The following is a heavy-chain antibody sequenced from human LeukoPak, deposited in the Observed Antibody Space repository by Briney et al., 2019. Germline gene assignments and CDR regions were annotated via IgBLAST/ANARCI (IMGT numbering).Heavy chain of an antibody. V-gene: IGHV7-4-1*02. CDR2: ISTNTGNP. CDR3: AREVAPGGFDY. Sequence: ASVKVSCKASGYTFTSYAMNWVRQAPGQGLEWMGRISTNTGNPTYAHGFTGRFVFSLDSSVSTAYLQISSLKAEDTAVYYCAREVAPGGFDYWGQGTLVTVSS. J-gene: IGHJ4*02. D-gene: IGHD4-23*01. CDR1: GYTFTSYA.